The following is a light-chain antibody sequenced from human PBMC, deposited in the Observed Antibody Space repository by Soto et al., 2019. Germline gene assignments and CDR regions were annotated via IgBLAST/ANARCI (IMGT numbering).Light chain of an antibody. CDR2: LGS. CDR1: QSLLHSNGNHY. J-gene: IGKJ1*01. Sequence: DIVMTQSPLSLPFTPGEPASISCRSSQSLLHSNGNHYLEWYFQKPGQSPQLLIYLGSNRASGVPDRFSGSGSGTDFTLKISRVEAEDVGVYYCMQALQTPPTFGQGTKVDIK. V-gene: IGKV2-28*01. CDR3: MQALQTPPT.